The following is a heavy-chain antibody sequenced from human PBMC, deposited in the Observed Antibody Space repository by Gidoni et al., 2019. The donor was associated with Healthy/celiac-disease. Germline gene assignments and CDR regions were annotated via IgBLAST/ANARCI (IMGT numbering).Heavy chain of an antibody. CDR2: ISYDGSNK. J-gene: IGHJ5*02. Sequence: LEWVAVISYDGSNKYYADSVKGRFTISRDNSKNTLYLQMNSLRAEDTAVYYCAKSGSGWLRLWGDWFDPWGQGTLVTVSS. CDR3: AKSGSGWLRLWGDWFDP. V-gene: IGHV3-30*18. D-gene: IGHD5-12*01.